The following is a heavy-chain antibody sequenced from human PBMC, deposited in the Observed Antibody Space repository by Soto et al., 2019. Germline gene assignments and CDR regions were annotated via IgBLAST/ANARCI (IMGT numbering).Heavy chain of an antibody. CDR3: VRVSVGHSNWCDP. V-gene: IGHV1-18*01. CDR2: VSTYNGNT. Sequence: QVPLDQSGAEVKKPGASVKVSCKASGYIFTTYSISWVRQAPGQGLEWMGWVSTYNGNTNYAEDFQDRVTLTTDTSTSTAYMELKSLKSADTAVYYCVRVSVGHSNWCDPWGQGTLVTVSS. D-gene: IGHD3-3*01. CDR1: GYIFTTYS. J-gene: IGHJ5*02.